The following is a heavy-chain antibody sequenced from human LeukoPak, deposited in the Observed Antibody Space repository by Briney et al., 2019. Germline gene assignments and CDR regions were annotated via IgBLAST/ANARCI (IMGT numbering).Heavy chain of an antibody. D-gene: IGHD6-25*01. J-gene: IGHJ3*02. CDR1: GFNIRYHL. V-gene: IGHV3-7*03. CDR2: VEQDSSKN. Sequence: GFLGLSCAASGFNIRYHLHWWGRQAPGKGLGLVAVVEQDSSKNHHVYSVKGPFTIYTATATNSIYLQMNSLRVEAAAVYSCGRGESGIHENAFDIWGQGTLVIVSS. CDR3: GRGESGIHENAFDI.